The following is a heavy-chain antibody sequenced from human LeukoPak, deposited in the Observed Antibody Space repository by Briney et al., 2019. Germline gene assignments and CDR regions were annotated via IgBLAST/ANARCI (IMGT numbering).Heavy chain of an antibody. CDR3: ARDLISGIAAADGIDY. V-gene: IGHV1-69*04. J-gene: IGHJ4*02. CDR1: GGTFSSYA. CDR2: IIPILGIA. Sequence: SVKVSCKASGGTFSSYAISWVRQAPGQGLEWMGRIIPILGIANYAQKFQGRVTITADKSTSTAYMELSSLRSEDTAVYYCARDLISGIAAADGIDYWGQGTLVTVPS. D-gene: IGHD6-13*01.